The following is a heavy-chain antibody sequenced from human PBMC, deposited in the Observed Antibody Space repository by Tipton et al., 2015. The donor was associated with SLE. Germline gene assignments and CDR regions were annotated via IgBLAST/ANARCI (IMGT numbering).Heavy chain of an antibody. CDR1: GFTFSAYY. J-gene: IGHJ6*03. Sequence: SLRLSCAASGFTFSAYYMSWIRQAPGKGLEWLSYISSSRSYTNYADSVKGRFTISRDNSKNTLYLQLNSLRAEDTAVYYCAKGSRFLEFLYYHYMDVWGKGTTVTVSS. D-gene: IGHD3-3*01. CDR3: AKGSRFLEFLYYHYMDV. CDR2: ISSSRSYT. V-gene: IGHV3-11*05.